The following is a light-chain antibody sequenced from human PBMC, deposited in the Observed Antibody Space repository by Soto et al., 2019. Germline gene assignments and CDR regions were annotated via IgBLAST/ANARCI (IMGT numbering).Light chain of an antibody. V-gene: IGKV1-5*03. CDR1: QSISIW. CDR3: QQYNSDST. J-gene: IGKJ1*01. CDR2: KAS. Sequence: IQMTQSPSTLSASVGDRVTITCRASQSISIWLAWYQQKPGKAPKLLIYKASSLESEVPSRFSGSGSGTEFTLTINSLQLDDSATYYCQQYNSDSTFGQGTKVEIK.